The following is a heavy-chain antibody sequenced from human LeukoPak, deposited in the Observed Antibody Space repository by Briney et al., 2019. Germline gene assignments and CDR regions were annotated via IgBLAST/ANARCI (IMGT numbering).Heavy chain of an antibody. J-gene: IGHJ4*02. Sequence: ASVKVSCKASGYTFTGYYMHWVRQAPGQGLEWMGWINPNSGGTNSAQKFHGRVTMTRDTSISTACMELSRLRSDDTAVYYCARVGSDSSGWRRFDYWGQGTLVTVSS. CDR1: GYTFTGYY. V-gene: IGHV1-2*02. CDR3: ARVGSDSSGWRRFDY. CDR2: INPNSGGT. D-gene: IGHD6-19*01.